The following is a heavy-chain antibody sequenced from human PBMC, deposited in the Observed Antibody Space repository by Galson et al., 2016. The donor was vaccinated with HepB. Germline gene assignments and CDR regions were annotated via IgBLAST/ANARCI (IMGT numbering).Heavy chain of an antibody. V-gene: IGHV1-2*02. J-gene: IGHJ4*02. Sequence: SVKVSCKASGYSFTDYYMHRMRQAPGQGLEWMGWINPENGGTKYIEKFQGSVTMTRDTSISTAYLELSRLGSDDTAVYYCARDYYGSGSYSPYWGQGTLVTASS. CDR1: GYSFTDYY. CDR3: ARDYYGSGSYSPY. D-gene: IGHD3-10*01. CDR2: INPENGGT.